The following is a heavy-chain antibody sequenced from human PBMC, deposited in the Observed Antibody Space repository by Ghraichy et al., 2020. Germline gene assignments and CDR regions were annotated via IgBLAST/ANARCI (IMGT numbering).Heavy chain of an antibody. Sequence: LSLTCAASGFTFSSYSMNWVRQAPGKGLEWVSYISSSSSTIYYADSVKGRFTISRDNAKNSLYLQMNSLRAEDTAVYYCARDPATRYYYGMDVWGQGTTVTVSS. CDR3: ARDPATRYYYGMDV. CDR2: ISSSSSTI. D-gene: IGHD1-26*01. CDR1: GFTFSSYS. J-gene: IGHJ6*02. V-gene: IGHV3-48*04.